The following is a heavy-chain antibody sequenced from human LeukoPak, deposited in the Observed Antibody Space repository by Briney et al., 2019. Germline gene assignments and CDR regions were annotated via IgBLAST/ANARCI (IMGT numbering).Heavy chain of an antibody. Sequence: GESLKISCKAVGNTFGTYWVGWVRQMPGKGLEYMGIIFPRTSEVRYCPAFQGQVTISADKSLSTAYLQWTGLKASDTAMYYCARHTGRPQAGWFDPWGQGTLVTVSA. V-gene: IGHV5-51*01. D-gene: IGHD3-10*01. CDR2: IFPRTSEV. CDR3: ARHTGRPQAGWFDP. CDR1: GNTFGTYW. J-gene: IGHJ5*02.